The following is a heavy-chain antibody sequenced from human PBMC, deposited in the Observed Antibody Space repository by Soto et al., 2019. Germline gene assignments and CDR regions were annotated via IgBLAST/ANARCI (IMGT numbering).Heavy chain of an antibody. V-gene: IGHV4-59*08. CDR1: SGPDRSHN. CDR3: VRQGIDYLHGLVDV. CDR2: VYYTGDT. Sequence: QVQLQQSGPRLVKPSETLSLTCTVSSGPDRSHNWGWIRQPPGRGLEWIGYVYYTGDTAYNPSLRGPATISADTSTNNISLTLNPVPAADTAVYYCVRQGIDYLHGLVDVWGQGTTVSVSS. D-gene: IGHD4-17*01. J-gene: IGHJ6*02.